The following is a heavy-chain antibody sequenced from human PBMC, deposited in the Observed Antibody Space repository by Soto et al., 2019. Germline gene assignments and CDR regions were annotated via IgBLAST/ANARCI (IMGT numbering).Heavy chain of an antibody. J-gene: IGHJ4*02. Sequence: GGSLRLSCAASGFTFSSYWMHWVRQAPGKGLVWVSRINSDGSSTTYADSVEGRFTISRDNAKNTLLLQMNSLRAEDTAVYYCARESLRSSGYYYFDYWGQGTLVTVSS. CDR3: ARESLRSSGYYYFDY. D-gene: IGHD6-19*01. CDR2: INSDGSST. V-gene: IGHV3-74*01. CDR1: GFTFSSYW.